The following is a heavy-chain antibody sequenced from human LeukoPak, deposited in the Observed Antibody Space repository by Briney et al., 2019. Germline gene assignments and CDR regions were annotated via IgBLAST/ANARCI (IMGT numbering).Heavy chain of an antibody. V-gene: IGHV1-46*01. CDR1: GYTFTSNY. Sequence: ASVKVSCKAFGYTFTSNYMHWVRQAPGQGPEWMGVISPTGGSTTYAQKFQGRVTLTRDTSISTAYMELSRLRSDDTAVYYCARVGGTSVQRGITIFGVVIPPGLDYWGQGTLVTVSS. D-gene: IGHD3-3*01. J-gene: IGHJ4*02. CDR2: ISPTGGST. CDR3: ARVGGTSVQRGITIFGVVIPPGLDY.